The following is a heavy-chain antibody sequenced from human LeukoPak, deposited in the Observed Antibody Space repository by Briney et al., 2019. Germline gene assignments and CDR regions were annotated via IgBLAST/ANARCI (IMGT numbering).Heavy chain of an antibody. D-gene: IGHD2-2*01. V-gene: IGHV3-48*03. CDR3: ARGYQLLYY. J-gene: IGHJ4*02. CDR1: GFTFSSYE. Sequence: GGSLRLSCAASGFTFSSYEMNWVRQAPGKGLEWVSYISSSGSSINYADSVKGRFTISRDNAKNSLYLQMNSLRAEDTAVYYCARGYQLLYYWGQGTLVTVSS. CDR2: ISSSGSSI.